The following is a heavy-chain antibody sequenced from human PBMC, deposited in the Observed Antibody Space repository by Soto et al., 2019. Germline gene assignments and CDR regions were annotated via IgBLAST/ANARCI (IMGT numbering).Heavy chain of an antibody. CDR1: GGSVSSGGYS. CDR3: AAGGGLPRYY. J-gene: IGHJ4*02. Sequence: TLSLTSAVSGGSVSSGGYSWSWIRQPPGKGLEWIGYIYHSGSTYYNPSLKSRVTISVDRSKNQFSLKLSSVTAADTAVYYCAAGGGLPRYYWGQGTLVTVSS. D-gene: IGHD5-12*01. CDR2: IYHSGST. V-gene: IGHV4-30-2*01.